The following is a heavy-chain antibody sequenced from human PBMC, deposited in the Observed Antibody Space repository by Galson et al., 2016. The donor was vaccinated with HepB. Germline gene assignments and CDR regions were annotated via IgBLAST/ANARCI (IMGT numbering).Heavy chain of an antibody. J-gene: IGHJ2*01. CDR1: GGTLSSYA. D-gene: IGHD3-10*01. CDR3: ARSYYYGSGSRNGGTYRYFDL. CDR2: IIPIFGTP. V-gene: IGHV1-69*13. Sequence: SVKVSCKASGGTLSSYAISWVRQAPGQGLEWMGGIIPIFGTPNYAQKFQGRVTITADESTSTAYMELSSLRSEDTAVYYCARSYYYGSGSRNGGTYRYFDLWGRGTLVTVSS.